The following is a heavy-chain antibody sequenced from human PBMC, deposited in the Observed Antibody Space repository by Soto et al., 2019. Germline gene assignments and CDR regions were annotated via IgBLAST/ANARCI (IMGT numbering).Heavy chain of an antibody. J-gene: IGHJ5*02. Sequence: SDTLSHTCTVSGASISRYYWSWIRQPPGKGLEWIGYIYYSGTTNYNPSLKSRVTISVDTSKNQVSLKLTSVTAADTAVYYCAIETYGAYVGYFDPWGQGTLVPVSS. CDR3: AIETYGAYVGYFDP. D-gene: IGHD5-12*01. CDR1: GASISRYY. CDR2: IYYSGTT. V-gene: IGHV4-59*12.